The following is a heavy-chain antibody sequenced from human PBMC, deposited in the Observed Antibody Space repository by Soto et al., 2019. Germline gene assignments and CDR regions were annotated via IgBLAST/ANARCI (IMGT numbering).Heavy chain of an antibody. CDR2: INPNSAVA. CDR1: GYTFTAYF. Sequence: QVQLVQSGAEVEKPGASVKVSCKASGYTFTAYFVHWVRQAPGQGLEWMGCINPNSAVANYAHKFQGRVTMTRDTSISTAYMELIRLTSDDTVVYYCARGGAVAATEWGQGTLVTVSS. D-gene: IGHD6-19*01. V-gene: IGHV1-2*02. J-gene: IGHJ4*02. CDR3: ARGGAVAATE.